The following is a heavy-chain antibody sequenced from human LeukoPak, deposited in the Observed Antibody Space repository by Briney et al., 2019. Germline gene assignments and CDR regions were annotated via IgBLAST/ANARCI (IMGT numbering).Heavy chain of an antibody. CDR3: ARVDYYDSSGYSEIDY. J-gene: IGHJ4*02. CDR2: IIPIFGTA. CDR1: GGTFSSYA. D-gene: IGHD3-22*01. V-gene: IGHV1-69*05. Sequence: SVKVSCKASGGTFSSYAISWVRQAPGQGLEWMGRIIPIFGTANYAQKFQGRVTITTDVSTSTAYMELSSLRSEDTAVYYCARVDYYDSSGYSEIDYWGQGTLVTVSS.